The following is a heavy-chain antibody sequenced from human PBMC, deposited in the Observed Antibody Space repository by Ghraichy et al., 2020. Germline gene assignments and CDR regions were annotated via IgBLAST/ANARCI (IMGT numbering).Heavy chain of an antibody. CDR3: ARDGHYGSGSYSRTYYYYYGMDV. V-gene: IGHV3-33*01. D-gene: IGHD3-10*01. CDR2: IWYDGSNK. J-gene: IGHJ6*02. Sequence: GGSLRLSCAASGFTFSSYGMHWVRQAPGKGLEWVAVIWYDGSNKYYADSVRGRFTISRDNSKNTLYLQMNSLRAEDTAVYYCARDGHYGSGSYSRTYYYYYGMDVWGQGTTVTVSS. CDR1: GFTFSSYG.